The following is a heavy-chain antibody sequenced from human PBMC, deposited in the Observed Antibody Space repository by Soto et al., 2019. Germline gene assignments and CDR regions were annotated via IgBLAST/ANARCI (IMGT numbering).Heavy chain of an antibody. D-gene: IGHD4-17*01. CDR1: GFTVSSNY. V-gene: IGHV3-66*01. CDR2: IYSGGST. J-gene: IGHJ5*02. CDR3: ARDYLFTDYGDLSQFDP. Sequence: GGSLRLSCAASGFTVSSNYMSWVRQAPGKGLEWVSVIYSGGSTYYPDSVKGRFSISRDNSKNTLYLQMNSLRAEDTAVYYCARDYLFTDYGDLSQFDPWGQGTLVTVSS.